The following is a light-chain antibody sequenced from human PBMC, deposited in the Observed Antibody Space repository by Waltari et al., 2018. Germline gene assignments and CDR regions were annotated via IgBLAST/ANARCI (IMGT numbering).Light chain of an antibody. Sequence: QLVLTQSPSPSASLRPPVKLTCTLPSGHHTDAIASLQPQPEKGPRYLMKVNSDGSHIKGDGIPDRCSGSSSGADRYLTISSLQSEDEADYYCQTWGTDIYVFGTGTKVTVL. CDR1: SGHHTDA. CDR2: VNSDGSH. J-gene: IGLJ1*01. CDR3: QTWGTDIYV. V-gene: IGLV4-69*01.